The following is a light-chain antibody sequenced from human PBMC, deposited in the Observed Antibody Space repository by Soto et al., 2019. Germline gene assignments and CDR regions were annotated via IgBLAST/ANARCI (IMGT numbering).Light chain of an antibody. CDR1: QSVSSY. V-gene: IGKV3-11*01. Sequence: EIVLTQSPATLSLSPGERATLSCRASQSVSSYLAWYQQKPGQAPRLLIYDASNRATGIPARFSGSGSGTDFTLTISSLEPEDFAVYCCQQYGRSPWTFGQGTKV. CDR3: QQYGRSPWT. CDR2: DAS. J-gene: IGKJ1*01.